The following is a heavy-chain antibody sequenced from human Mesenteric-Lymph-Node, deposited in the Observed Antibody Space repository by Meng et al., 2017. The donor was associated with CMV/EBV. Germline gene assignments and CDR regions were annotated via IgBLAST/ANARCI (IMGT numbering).Heavy chain of an antibody. D-gene: IGHD4-17*01. CDR2: ISSSGSTI. CDR3: ARDCSVTTRFLCYYGMDV. CDR1: GFTFSDYY. J-gene: IGHJ6*02. Sequence: GESLKISCAASGFTFSDYYMSWIRRAPGKGLEWVSYISSSGSTIYYADSVKGRFTISRDNAKNSLYLQMNSLRAEDTAVYYCARDCSVTTRFLCYYGMDVWGQGTTVTVSS. V-gene: IGHV3-11*01.